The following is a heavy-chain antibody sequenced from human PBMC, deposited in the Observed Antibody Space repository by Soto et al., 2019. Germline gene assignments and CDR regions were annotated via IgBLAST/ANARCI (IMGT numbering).Heavy chain of an antibody. CDR1: GFTFSSYA. Sequence: EVQLLESGGGLVQPGGSLRLSCAASGFTFSSYAMSWVRQAPGKGLEWVSAISGSGGSTYYADSVKGRFTISRDNSKNPMYLQMNSLRAEDTAVYYCAKGPSSYDFWSPPTHILSYMDVWGKGTTVTVSS. V-gene: IGHV3-23*01. CDR2: ISGSGGST. D-gene: IGHD3-3*01. J-gene: IGHJ6*03. CDR3: AKGPSSYDFWSPPTHILSYMDV.